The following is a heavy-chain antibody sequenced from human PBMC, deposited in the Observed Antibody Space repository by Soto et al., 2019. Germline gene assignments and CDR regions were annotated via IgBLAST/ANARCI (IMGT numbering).Heavy chain of an antibody. CDR3: ARAMGAAAGTRYYYYGMDV. Sequence: LRLSCAASGFTFSSYGMHWVRQAPGKGLEWVAVIWYDGSNKYYADSVKGRFTISRDNSKNTLYLQMNSLRAEDTAVYYCARAMGAAAGTRYYYYGMDVWGQGTTVTVSS. D-gene: IGHD6-13*01. CDR1: GFTFSSYG. CDR2: IWYDGSNK. J-gene: IGHJ6*02. V-gene: IGHV3-33*01.